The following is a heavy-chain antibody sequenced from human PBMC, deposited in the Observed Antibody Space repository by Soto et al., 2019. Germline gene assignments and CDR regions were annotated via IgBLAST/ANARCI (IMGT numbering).Heavy chain of an antibody. D-gene: IGHD3-22*01. CDR3: ARQIYDSSGYYYAY. V-gene: IGHV4-39*01. Sequence: SVTLSVTCTVAGGSISSSDCYWGWKRQPPGQGLEWLGTIHSSGNTYYTPSLKSRVTISVDKSKSQLFLKLSSVTAPDTAVYYCARQIYDSSGYYYAYWGQGTLVTVSS. CDR1: GGSISSSDCY. CDR2: IHSSGNT. J-gene: IGHJ4*02.